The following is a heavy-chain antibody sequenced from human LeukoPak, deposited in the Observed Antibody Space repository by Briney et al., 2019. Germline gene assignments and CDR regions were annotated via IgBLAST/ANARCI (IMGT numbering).Heavy chain of an antibody. Sequence: GGSLRLSCAASGFTFSSNGMTWARQAPGKGLEWVSTISDSAGGAHYADSVKGRFTISRDSSRSTLYLQMHSLRAEDTAVYYCAKDRPYITSWYGCSTPWGQGTLVIVSS. CDR1: GFTFSSNG. V-gene: IGHV3-23*01. D-gene: IGHD6-13*01. CDR2: ISDSAGGA. J-gene: IGHJ5*02. CDR3: AKDRPYITSWYGCSTP.